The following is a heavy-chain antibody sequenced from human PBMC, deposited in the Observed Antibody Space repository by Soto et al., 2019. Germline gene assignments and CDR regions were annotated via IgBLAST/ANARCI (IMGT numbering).Heavy chain of an antibody. CDR1: GYTFSSYG. J-gene: IGHJ5*02. V-gene: IGHV1-18*01. Sequence: QIRLVQSGGEVRTPGASVKVSCKASGYTFSSYGITWVRQAPGQGLEWLGWINPSSGETNYAQKFQGRVTVTTDTSTTTGYMELRNLTGDDTAVYYCARDWYPRFDPWGQGTLVTVSS. CDR2: INPSSGET. D-gene: IGHD6-13*01. CDR3: ARDWYPRFDP.